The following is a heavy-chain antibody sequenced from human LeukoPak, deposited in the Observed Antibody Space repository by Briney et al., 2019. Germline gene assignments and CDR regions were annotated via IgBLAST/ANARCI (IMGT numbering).Heavy chain of an antibody. V-gene: IGHV1-2*02. CDR3: VRGTHSWYYFDY. Sequence: GASVKVSCKASGYTFTGYYMHWVRQAPGQGLEWMGWINPNSGGTNYAQKFRGRVTMTRDTSISTAYMELSRLRPDDTAVYYCVRGTHSWYYFDYWGQGTLVTVSS. CDR1: GYTFTGYY. D-gene: IGHD6-13*01. CDR2: INPNSGGT. J-gene: IGHJ4*02.